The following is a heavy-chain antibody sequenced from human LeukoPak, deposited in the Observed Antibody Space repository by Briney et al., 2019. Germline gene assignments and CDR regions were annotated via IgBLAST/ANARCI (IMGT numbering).Heavy chain of an antibody. D-gene: IGHD3-10*01. V-gene: IGHV3-53*01. CDR2: IYSGGDT. J-gene: IGHJ2*01. Sequence: GGSLRLSCAASGFTFSNYWMSWVRQAPGKGLEWVSLIYSGGDTYYADSVKGRFTISRDNSKNTLYLQMNSLRAEDTAVYYCARVGVRGVIFHWYFDLWGRGTQVTVSS. CDR1: GFTFSNYW. CDR3: ARVGVRGVIFHWYFDL.